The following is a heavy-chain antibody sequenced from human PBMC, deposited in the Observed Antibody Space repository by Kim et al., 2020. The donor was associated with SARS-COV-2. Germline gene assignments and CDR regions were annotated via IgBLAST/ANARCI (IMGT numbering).Heavy chain of an antibody. Sequence: SETLSLTCTVSGGSVSSGSYYWSWIRQPPGKGLEWVASIYYNGRTKYNESLKSRVTISSDTSKNQFSLQLSSVTAADSAVYYCARDGACSSTGFFEAYDIWGRGTMVIVSS. J-gene: IGHJ3*02. CDR3: ARDGACSSTGFFEAYDI. CDR2: IYYNGRT. CDR1: GGSVSSGSYY. V-gene: IGHV4-61*01. D-gene: IGHD2-2*01.